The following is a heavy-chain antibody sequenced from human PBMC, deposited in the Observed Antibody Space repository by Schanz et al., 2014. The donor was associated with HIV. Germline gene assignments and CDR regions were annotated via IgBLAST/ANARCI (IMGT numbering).Heavy chain of an antibody. CDR1: GFIFSSYV. V-gene: IGHV3-33*01. CDR3: ARDAYYDILTGLNYYYGMDV. J-gene: IGHJ6*02. D-gene: IGHD3-9*01. Sequence: VQLVESGGGVVQPGRSLRLSCAASGFIFSSYVMHWVRQAPGKGLEWVAVIWYDGSNRYYADSVKGRFTISRDNAKNSLYLQMNSLRAEDTAVYYCARDAYYDILTGLNYYYGMDVWGQGTTVTVSS. CDR2: IWYDGSNR.